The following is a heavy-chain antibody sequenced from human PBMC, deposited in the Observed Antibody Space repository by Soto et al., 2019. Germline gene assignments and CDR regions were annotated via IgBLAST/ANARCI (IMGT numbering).Heavy chain of an antibody. Sequence: QVQLVQSGAEVKKPGASVKVSCKASGYTFTTFGISWVRQAPGQGLEWMGWISTYNGNTNYAQNLQDRVTMTTDTSTNTDYMELRSLRSDDTAVYYCAREYCSNGVCYDPDYWGQGTLVTVSS. CDR1: GYTFTTFG. V-gene: IGHV1-18*01. CDR3: AREYCSNGVCYDPDY. D-gene: IGHD2-8*01. CDR2: ISTYNGNT. J-gene: IGHJ4*02.